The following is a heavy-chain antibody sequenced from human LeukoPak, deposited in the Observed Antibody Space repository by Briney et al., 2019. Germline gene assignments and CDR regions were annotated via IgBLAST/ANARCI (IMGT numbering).Heavy chain of an antibody. CDR2: INHSGST. V-gene: IGHV4-34*01. J-gene: IGHJ5*02. Sequence: PSETLSLTCAVYGGSFSGYYWSWIRQPPGKGLEWIGEINHSGSTNYNPSLKSRVTISVDTSKNQFSLKLSSVTAADTAVYYCASGRWIDPWGQGTLVTVSS. CDR3: ASGRWIDP. CDR1: GGSFSGYY.